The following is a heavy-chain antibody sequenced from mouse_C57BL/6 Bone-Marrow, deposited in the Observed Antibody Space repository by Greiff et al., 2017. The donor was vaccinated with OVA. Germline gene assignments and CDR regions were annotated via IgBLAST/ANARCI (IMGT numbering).Heavy chain of an antibody. D-gene: IGHD2-3*01. CDR3: ARGGWLLLWYFDV. CDR2: IHPNSGST. CDR1: GYTFTSYW. Sequence: VQLQQPGAELVKPGASVKLSCKASGYTFTSYWMHWVKQRPGQGLEWIGMIHPNSGSTNYNEKFKSKATLTVDKSSSTDYMQLSSLTSEDSAVYYCARGGWLLLWYFDVWGTGTTVTVSS. J-gene: IGHJ1*03. V-gene: IGHV1-64*01.